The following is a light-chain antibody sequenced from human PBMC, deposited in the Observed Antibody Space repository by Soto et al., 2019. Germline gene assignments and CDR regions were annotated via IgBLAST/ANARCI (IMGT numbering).Light chain of an antibody. CDR3: SSYTSSSTLV. CDR1: SSDVGGYNY. V-gene: IGLV2-14*01. J-gene: IGLJ2*01. Sequence: QSVLTQPASVSGSPGQSITISCTGTSSDVGGYNYVSWFQQHPGKAPKLMIYDVSNRPSGIPNRFSASKSGNTASLTISGLQAEDEADYYCSSYTSSSTLVFGGGTKVTVL. CDR2: DVS.